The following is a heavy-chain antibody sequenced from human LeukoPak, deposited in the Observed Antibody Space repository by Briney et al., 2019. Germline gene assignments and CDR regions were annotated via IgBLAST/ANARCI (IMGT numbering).Heavy chain of an antibody. J-gene: IGHJ4*02. D-gene: IGHD3-10*01. CDR2: IYYSGST. V-gene: IGHV4-59*08. CDR1: GGSISSYY. Sequence: PSETLSLTCTVSGGSISSYYWSWIRQPPGKGLEWIGYIYYSGSTNYNPSLKSRVTISVDTSKNQFSLKLSSVTAADTAVYYCARHLPGPYGSGSYSNGFDYWGQGTLVTVSS. CDR3: ARHLPGPYGSGSYSNGFDY.